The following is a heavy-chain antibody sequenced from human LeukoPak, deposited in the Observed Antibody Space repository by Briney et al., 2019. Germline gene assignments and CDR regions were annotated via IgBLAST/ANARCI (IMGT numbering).Heavy chain of an antibody. CDR1: GGTFSSYA. CDR2: IIPIFGTA. Sequence: ASVKVSCKASGGTFSSYAISWVRQAPGQGLEWMGGIIPIFGTANYAQKFQGRVTITADESTSTAYMELSSLRSEDTAVYYCARDWEWEPTGVYFDYWGQGTLVTVSS. V-gene: IGHV1-69*13. CDR3: ARDWEWEPTGVYFDY. J-gene: IGHJ4*02. D-gene: IGHD1-26*01.